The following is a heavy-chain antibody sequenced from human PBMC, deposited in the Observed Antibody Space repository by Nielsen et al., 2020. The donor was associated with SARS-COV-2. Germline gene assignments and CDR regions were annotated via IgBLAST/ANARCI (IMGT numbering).Heavy chain of an antibody. CDR1: GFTFSKFP. D-gene: IGHD3-10*01. CDR3: ARETLDHTSSYVDH. CDR2: ITYGGDNE. J-gene: IGHJ5*02. V-gene: IGHV3-30-3*01. Sequence: GASLRPSCAASGFTFSKFPMPWVRQRPGKGLEWLAIITYGGDNEHYADSVKGRFTVSRDNSKDPLHLQMSSLNPEDTAVYFCARETLDHTSSYVDHWGQGTLVTVSS.